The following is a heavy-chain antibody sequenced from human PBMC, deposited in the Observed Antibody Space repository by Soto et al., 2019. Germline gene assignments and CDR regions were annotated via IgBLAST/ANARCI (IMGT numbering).Heavy chain of an antibody. CDR3: ARQDYSTTWYLKY. V-gene: IGHV3-23*01. J-gene: IGHJ4*02. CDR1: GFTFSAYA. Sequence: EVQLLESGGGVVQPGGSLRLSCAASGFTFSAYAMSWVRQAPGKGLEWVSVISGSGGATYYADSVKGRFTISRGNSKNTLYLQMNSLRAEDTAVYYCARQDYSTTWYLKYWGQGTLVTVSS. CDR2: ISGSGGAT. D-gene: IGHD6-13*01.